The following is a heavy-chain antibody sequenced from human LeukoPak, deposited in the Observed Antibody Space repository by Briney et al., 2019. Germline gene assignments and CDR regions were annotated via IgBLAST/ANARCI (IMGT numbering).Heavy chain of an antibody. V-gene: IGHV1-2*02. CDR3: ARGITGIDGFWFDP. Sequence: ASVKVSCKASGYTFTGYYMHWVRQAPGQGLEWMGWINPNSGGTNYAQKFQGRVTMTRDTSISTAYMELSRLRSDDTAVYYCARGITGIDGFWFDPLGQGTLVTVSS. CDR1: GYTFTGYY. J-gene: IGHJ5*02. CDR2: INPNSGGT. D-gene: IGHD1-20*01.